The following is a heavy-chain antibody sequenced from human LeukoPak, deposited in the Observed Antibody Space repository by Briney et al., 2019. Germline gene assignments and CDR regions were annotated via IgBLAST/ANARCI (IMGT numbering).Heavy chain of an antibody. CDR2: ITSSGGST. V-gene: IGHV3-23*01. CDR3: AQPPAHDSNGYYFLS. J-gene: IGHJ4*02. CDR1: GFTLSSSA. D-gene: IGHD3-22*01. Sequence: GGSLRLSCAASGFTLSSSAMNWVRQAPGKGLEWVSTITSSGGSTFYADSVRGRFTISRDTSKNTLYLQMNRLRAEDTAVYYCAQPPAHDSNGYYFLSWGQGTLVTVSS.